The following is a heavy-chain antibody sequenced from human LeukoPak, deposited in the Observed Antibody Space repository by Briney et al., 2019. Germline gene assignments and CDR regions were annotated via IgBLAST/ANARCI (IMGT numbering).Heavy chain of an antibody. D-gene: IGHD2-15*01. Sequence: PGGSLRLSCAASGFTFSNAWMSWVRQAPGKGLEWVGRIKSKTDGGTTDYAAPVKGRFTISRDDSKNTLYPQMNSLKTEDTAVYYCTTDLCSGGSCYLLSYYYGMDVWGKGTTVTVSS. CDR3: TTDLCSGGSCYLLSYYYGMDV. V-gene: IGHV3-15*01. CDR1: GFTFSNAW. CDR2: IKSKTDGGTT. J-gene: IGHJ6*04.